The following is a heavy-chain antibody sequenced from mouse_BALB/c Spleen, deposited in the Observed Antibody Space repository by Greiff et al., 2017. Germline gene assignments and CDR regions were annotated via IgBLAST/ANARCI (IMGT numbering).Heavy chain of an antibody. Sequence: VKLQESGAELVKPGASVKLSCKASGYTFTSYDINWVRQRPEQGLEWIGWIFPGDGSTKYNEKFKGKATLTTDKSSSTAYMQLSRLTSEDSAVYFCASAYYDYGVLADWGQGTLVTVSA. D-gene: IGHD2-4*01. CDR2: IFPGDGST. J-gene: IGHJ3*01. CDR3: ASAYYDYGVLAD. CDR1: GYTFTSYD. V-gene: IGHV1-85*01.